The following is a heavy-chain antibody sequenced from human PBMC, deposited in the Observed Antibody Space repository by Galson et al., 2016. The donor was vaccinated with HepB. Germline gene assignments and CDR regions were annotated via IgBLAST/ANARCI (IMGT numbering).Heavy chain of an antibody. CDR2: ITSRSTAI. CDR1: GFTLSSYS. CDR3: AREGTGSSSFIYYYYGMDV. J-gene: IGHJ6*02. D-gene: IGHD6-13*01. Sequence: SLRLSCAASGFTLSSYSMNWVRQTPGKGLEWVSYITSRSTAIYYADSVKGRFTISRDNARNSLYLLMNSLRAEDTAVYYCAREGTGSSSFIYYYYGMDVWGQGTTVTVSS. V-gene: IGHV3-48*04.